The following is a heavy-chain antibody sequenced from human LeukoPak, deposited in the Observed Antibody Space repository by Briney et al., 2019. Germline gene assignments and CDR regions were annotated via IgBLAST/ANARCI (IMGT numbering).Heavy chain of an antibody. J-gene: IGHJ4*02. CDR1: GFTFSSYS. CDR3: ARDSSGFHYFDY. Sequence: GGSLRLSCAASGFTFSSYSMNWVRQAPGKGLEWVSSISSSSSYIYYADSVKGRFTISRDNAKTSLYLQMNSLRAEDTAVYYCARDSSGFHYFDYWGQGTLVTVSS. CDR2: ISSSSSYI. V-gene: IGHV3-21*01. D-gene: IGHD3-22*01.